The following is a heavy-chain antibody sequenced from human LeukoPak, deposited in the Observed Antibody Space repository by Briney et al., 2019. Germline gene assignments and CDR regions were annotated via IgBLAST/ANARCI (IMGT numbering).Heavy chain of an antibody. CDR1: GFTVSSNY. CDR3: ARRGRYCANTLCSFDY. D-gene: IGHD2-8*01. Sequence: GGSLRLSCAASGFTVSSNYMSWVRQAPGKRLEWVSVIYSGGSTYYADSVKGRFTISRDNSKNTLYLQMNSLRADDTALYYCARRGRYCANTLCSFDYWGQGSLVTVSS. J-gene: IGHJ4*02. V-gene: IGHV3-53*01. CDR2: IYSGGST.